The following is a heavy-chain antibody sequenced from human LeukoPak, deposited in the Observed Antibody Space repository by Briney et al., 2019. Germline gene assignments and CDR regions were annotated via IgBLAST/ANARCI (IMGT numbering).Heavy chain of an antibody. CDR3: ATEIAVGLRYFDY. V-gene: IGHV3-30-3*01. Sequence: GGSLRLSCAASGLTFSNYAMHWVRQAPGTGLEWVAIVSYDGSTKYYAASVEGRFTISRDNSKNTLYLQMNSLRPEDTAVYYCATEIAVGLRYFDYWGQGTLVTVSS. CDR1: GLTFSNYA. CDR2: VSYDGSTK. D-gene: IGHD6-19*01. J-gene: IGHJ4*02.